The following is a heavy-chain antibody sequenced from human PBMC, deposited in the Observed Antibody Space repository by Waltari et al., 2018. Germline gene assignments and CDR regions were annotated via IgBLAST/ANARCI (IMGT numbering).Heavy chain of an antibody. D-gene: IGHD4-4*01. J-gene: IGHJ4*02. CDR1: GFTFSSYG. V-gene: IGHV3-30*18. CDR3: AKGSEVTRGSLDY. Sequence: QVQLVESGGGVVQPGRSLRLSCAASGFTFSSYGMHWVRQAPGKGLEWVAVIWYDGRNKYYADSVKGRLTISRDNSKNTLYLQMNSLRAEDMAMYYCAKGSEVTRGSLDYWGQGTLVTVSS. CDR2: IWYDGRNK.